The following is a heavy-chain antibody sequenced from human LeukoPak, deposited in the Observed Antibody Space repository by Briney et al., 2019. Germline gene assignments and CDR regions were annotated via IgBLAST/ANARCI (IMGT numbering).Heavy chain of an antibody. V-gene: IGHV3-7*01. J-gene: IGHJ4*02. D-gene: IGHD3-10*01. CDR2: IKQDGSEK. CDR3: ARDVGYYYGSGSYSDY. CDR1: GFTFSSYW. Sequence: PGGSLRLSCAASGFTFSSYWMSWVRQAPGKGLEWVANIKQDGSEKYYVDSVKGRFTISRDNAKNSLYLQMNSLRAEDTAVYYCARDVGYYYGSGSYSDYWGQGTLVTVSS.